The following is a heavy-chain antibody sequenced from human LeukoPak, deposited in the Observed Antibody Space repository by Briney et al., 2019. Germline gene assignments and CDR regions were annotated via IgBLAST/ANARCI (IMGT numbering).Heavy chain of an antibody. J-gene: IGHJ4*02. D-gene: IGHD1/OR15-1a*01. V-gene: IGHV3-7*01. CDR2: INQDGSEK. CDR1: GFTFSTYW. Sequence: PGGPLRLSCVTSGFTFSTYWVTWVRQAPGKGLEWVANINQDGSEKYYVDSVKGRFIVSRDNAEHSLYLQMSSLRAEDTAVYYCATDRSSGTPERFDYWGQGTLVTVSS. CDR3: ATDRSSGTPERFDY.